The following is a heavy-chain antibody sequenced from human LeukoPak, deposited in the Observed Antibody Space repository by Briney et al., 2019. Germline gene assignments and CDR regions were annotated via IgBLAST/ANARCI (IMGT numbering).Heavy chain of an antibody. CDR1: GFTVSSNY. D-gene: IGHD2-2*01. V-gene: IGHV3-53*01. CDR3: ARDDRIVVVPEAMDY. J-gene: IGHJ4*02. CDR2: IYSGGST. Sequence: GGSLRLSCAASGFTVSSNYMSWVRQAPGKGLEWVSVIYSGGSTYYADSVKGRFTISRDNSKNTLCLQMNSLRAEDTAVYYCARDDRIVVVPEAMDYWGQGTLVTVSS.